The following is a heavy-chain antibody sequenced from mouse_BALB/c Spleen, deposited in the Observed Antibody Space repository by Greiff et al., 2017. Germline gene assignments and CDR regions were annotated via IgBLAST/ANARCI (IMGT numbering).Heavy chain of an antibody. V-gene: IGHV1-4*01. CDR2: INPSSGYT. Sequence: QVQLQQSGAELARPGASVKMSCKASGYTFTSYTMHWVKQRPGQGLEWIGYINPSSGYTNYNQKFKDKATLTADKSSSTAYMQLSSLTSEDSAVYYCARWLLDYYAMDYWGQGTSVTVSS. CDR3: ARWLLDYYAMDY. D-gene: IGHD2-3*01. CDR1: GYTFTSYT. J-gene: IGHJ4*01.